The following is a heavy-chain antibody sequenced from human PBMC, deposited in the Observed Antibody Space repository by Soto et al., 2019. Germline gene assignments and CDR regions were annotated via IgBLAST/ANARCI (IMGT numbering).Heavy chain of an antibody. CDR2: ISYDGNNE. CDR1: GFTFSSYG. D-gene: IGHD4-17*01. CDR3: AKAPNDYGDQPGGC. V-gene: IGHV3-30*18. J-gene: IGHJ4*02. Sequence: QVQLVESGGGVVQPGRSLRLSCAASGFTFSSYGMHWVRQAPGKGLEWVAAISYDGNNEYYADSVKGQFTISRDNSESTLYLQLNSLTTEDTAVYYCAKAPNDYGDQPGGCWDQGTLVTVSS.